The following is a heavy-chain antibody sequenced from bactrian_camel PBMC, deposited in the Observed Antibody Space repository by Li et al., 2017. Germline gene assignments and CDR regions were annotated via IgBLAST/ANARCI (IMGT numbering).Heavy chain of an antibody. D-gene: IGHD6*01. CDR1: GYTYSNYC. CDR2: IDSDGTT. CDR3: VRGGLSRGGSWPD. J-gene: IGHJ4*01. V-gene: IGHV3S53*01. Sequence: HVQLVESGGGSVQAGGSLRLSCASSGYTYSNYCMGWFRQAPGKEREGVAAIDSDGTTSYADSVKGRFTISRDNAKNTVYLQMNNLKPEDTAVYYCVRGGLSRGGSWPDWGQGTQVTVS.